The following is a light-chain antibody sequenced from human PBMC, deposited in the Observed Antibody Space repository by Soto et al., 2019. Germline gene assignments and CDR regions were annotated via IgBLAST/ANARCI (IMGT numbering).Light chain of an antibody. J-gene: IGKJ4*01. Sequence: EVVLTQSPATLSLSPGERATLSCRASKSVGKFLVWYRQKPGQAPRLLIYDASNRAPGAPARFGGSGSGTDFTLTISSREAEDFAVDYCQQRTIWPPVFGGGTKVEIK. CDR2: DAS. V-gene: IGKV3-11*01. CDR1: KSVGKF. CDR3: QQRTIWPPV.